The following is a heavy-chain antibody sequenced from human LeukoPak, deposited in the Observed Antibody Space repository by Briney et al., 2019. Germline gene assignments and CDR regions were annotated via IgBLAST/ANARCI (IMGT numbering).Heavy chain of an antibody. CDR3: AKGGGITIFGVVIKLNYYYYYMDV. CDR1: GFTFSSYA. V-gene: IGHV3-23*01. Sequence: GGSLRLSCAASGFTFSSYAMSWVRQAPGKGLEWVSAISGSGGSTYYADSVKGRFTISRDNSKNTLYLQMNSLRAEDTAVYYCAKGGGITIFGVVIKLNYYYYYMDVWGKGTTVTVSS. J-gene: IGHJ6*03. D-gene: IGHD3-3*01. CDR2: ISGSGGST.